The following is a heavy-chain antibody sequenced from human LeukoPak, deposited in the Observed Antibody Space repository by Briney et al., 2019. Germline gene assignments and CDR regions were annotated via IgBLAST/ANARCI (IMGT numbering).Heavy chain of an antibody. Sequence: PGGSLRLSCAASGVTLCNYDMCWVRQAPGKGLEWVSSISDSGGSTYYADSVKGRFTISRDNSKNTLYLQMTNLRAADTAVYYCSKALSRAVAADWFDPWDQGSLVTVSS. CDR2: ISDSGGST. V-gene: IGHV3-23*01. D-gene: IGHD6-19*01. CDR1: GVTLCNYD. CDR3: SKALSRAVAADWFDP. J-gene: IGHJ5*02.